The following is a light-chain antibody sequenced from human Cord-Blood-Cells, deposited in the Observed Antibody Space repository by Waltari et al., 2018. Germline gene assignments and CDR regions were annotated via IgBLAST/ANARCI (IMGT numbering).Light chain of an antibody. Sequence: SYVLTQPPSVSVAPGKTARITCGGNNIGSKSVHWYQQKPGQAPVLVIYYDSDRPSGIPERFSGSNSGNTATLTISRVEAGDGADYYCQVWDSSSDVVFGGGTKLTVL. V-gene: IGLV3-21*04. CDR2: YDS. CDR1: NIGSKS. CDR3: QVWDSSSDVV. J-gene: IGLJ2*01.